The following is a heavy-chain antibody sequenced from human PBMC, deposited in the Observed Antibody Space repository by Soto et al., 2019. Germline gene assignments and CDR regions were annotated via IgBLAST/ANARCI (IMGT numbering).Heavy chain of an antibody. V-gene: IGHV6-1*01. D-gene: IGHD1-1*01. CDR2: TYYRSKWYN. J-gene: IGHJ6*02. CDR3: ARGNXNDEPGFDYYYYYGMDV. CDR1: GDSVSSNSAA. Sequence: PSQTLSLTCAISGDSVSSNSAAWNWIRQSPSRGLEWLGRTYYRSKWYNDYAVSVKSRITINPDTSKNQFSLQLNSVTPEDTAVYYCARGNXNDEPGFDYYYYYGMDVWGQGTTVTVSS.